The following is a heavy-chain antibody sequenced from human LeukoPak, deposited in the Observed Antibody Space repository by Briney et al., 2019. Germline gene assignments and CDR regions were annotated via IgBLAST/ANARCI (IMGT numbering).Heavy chain of an antibody. CDR2: IYYSGGT. V-gene: IGHV4-39*07. CDR1: GGSISSSSYY. Sequence: SETLSLTCTVSGGSISSSSYYWGWIRQPPGKGLEWIGSIYYSGGTYYNPSLKSRVTISVDTSKNQFSLKVSSVTAADTAVYYCARGDRISSSKFDYWGQGTLVTVSS. J-gene: IGHJ4*02. D-gene: IGHD6-6*01. CDR3: ARGDRISSSKFDY.